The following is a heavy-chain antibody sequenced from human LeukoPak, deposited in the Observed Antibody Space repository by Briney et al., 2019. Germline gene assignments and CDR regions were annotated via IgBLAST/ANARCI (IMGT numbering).Heavy chain of an antibody. V-gene: IGHV3-48*01. CDR3: ASFPWELRPT. CDR1: GFPFSRYS. J-gene: IGHJ4*02. Sequence: GEPLRLSCATSGFPFSRYSMNWVRQAPGKGLEWLSYITSGSDTIYYADSVKGRFTISRDNGKNSLYLQMNSLRAEDTAVYYCASFPWELRPTWGQGTLVTVSS. CDR2: ITSGSDTI. D-gene: IGHD1-26*01.